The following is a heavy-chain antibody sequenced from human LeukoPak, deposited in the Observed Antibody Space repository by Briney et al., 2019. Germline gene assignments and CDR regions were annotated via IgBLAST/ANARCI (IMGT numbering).Heavy chain of an antibody. CDR2: ITGSAGST. Sequence: PGGSLRLSCAASGLTFSYYSMSWVRQAPGKGLEWVSGITGSAGSTHYADSVKGRFTICRDNTKNTLYLQMYSLRAEDTAIYYCAKSSYYDSSGYYREYYFDYWGQGTLVTVSS. CDR3: AKSSYYDSSGYYREYYFDY. CDR1: GLTFSYYS. D-gene: IGHD3-22*01. J-gene: IGHJ4*02. V-gene: IGHV3-23*01.